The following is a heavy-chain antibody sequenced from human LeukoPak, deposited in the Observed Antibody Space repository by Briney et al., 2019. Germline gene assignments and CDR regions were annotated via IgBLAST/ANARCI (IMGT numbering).Heavy chain of an antibody. Sequence: SETLSLTCAVYGGSFSGYYWSWIRQPPGQGLEWIGEINHTGSTNYNPSLKSRVTISVDTSKNQFSLNLSSVTAADTAVYYCARPATVTTSFWYFDLWGRGTLVTVSS. J-gene: IGHJ2*01. D-gene: IGHD4-17*01. CDR3: ARPATVTTSFWYFDL. V-gene: IGHV4-34*01. CDR1: GGSFSGYY. CDR2: INHTGST.